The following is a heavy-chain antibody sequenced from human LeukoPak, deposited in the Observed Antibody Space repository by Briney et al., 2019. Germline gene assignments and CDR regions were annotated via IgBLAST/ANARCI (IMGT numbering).Heavy chain of an antibody. V-gene: IGHV4-59*01. D-gene: IGHD5-18*01. Sequence: SETLSLTCTVSGGSISSYYWSWIRQPPGKGLEWIGYNYYSGSTNYNPSLKSRVTISVDTSKNQFSLKLSSVTAADTAVYYCARHSYGANWFDPWGQGTLVTVSS. J-gene: IGHJ5*02. CDR3: ARHSYGANWFDP. CDR1: GGSISSYY. CDR2: NYYSGST.